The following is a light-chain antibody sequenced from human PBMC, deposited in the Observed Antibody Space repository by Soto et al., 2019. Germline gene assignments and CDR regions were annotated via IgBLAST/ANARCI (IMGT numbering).Light chain of an antibody. J-gene: IGLJ1*01. V-gene: IGLV2-14*01. CDR3: GSYATGGAYV. Sequence: QSALTQPASVSGSPGQSITISCTGTSSDVGGYNAVSWYQQHPGKAPKLMIYDVTNRPSGASNRSSGSKSGNTASLTISGLQAEDEADYYCGSYATGGAYVFGTGTKLTVL. CDR1: SSDVGGYNA. CDR2: DVT.